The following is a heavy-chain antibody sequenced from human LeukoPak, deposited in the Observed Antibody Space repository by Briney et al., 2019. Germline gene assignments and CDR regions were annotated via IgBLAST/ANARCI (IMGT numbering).Heavy chain of an antibody. CDR1: GFTFGSYA. CDR2: ISGSGGNT. Sequence: GGSLRLSCAASGFTFGSYAMNWVRQAPGKGLEWVSAISGSGGNTYYADSVKGRFTISRDNSKNTLYLQMNSLRAEDTAVYYCAKDHLHIVVVTGGWFDPWGQGTLVTVPS. CDR3: AKDHLHIVVVTGGWFDP. D-gene: IGHD2-21*02. V-gene: IGHV3-23*01. J-gene: IGHJ5*02.